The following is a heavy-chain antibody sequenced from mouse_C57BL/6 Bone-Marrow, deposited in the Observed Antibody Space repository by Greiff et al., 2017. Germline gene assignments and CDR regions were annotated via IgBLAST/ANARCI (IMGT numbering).Heavy chain of an antibody. CDR2: IDPSDSYT. Sequence: VQLQQPGAELVKPGASVKLSCKASGYTFTSYWMQWVKQRPGQGLEWIGEIDPSDSYTNYNQKFKGKATLTVDTSSSTAYMQLSSLTSEDSAVYYCARRGHYDGSPSYWYFDGWGTGTTVTVSS. V-gene: IGHV1-50*01. J-gene: IGHJ1*03. CDR3: ARRGHYDGSPSYWYFDG. CDR1: GYTFTSYW. D-gene: IGHD1-1*01.